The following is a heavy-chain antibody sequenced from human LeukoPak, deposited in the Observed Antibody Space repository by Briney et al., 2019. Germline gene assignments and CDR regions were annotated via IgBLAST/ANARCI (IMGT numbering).Heavy chain of an antibody. CDR2: INQDGSEK. J-gene: IGHJ6*03. CDR1: GFTFSSYC. CDR3: ARDNIDTTMSYYYYYMDV. D-gene: IGHD5-18*01. Sequence: GGSLRLSCAASGFTFSSYCMNWVRQAPGKGLEWVANINQDGSEKYYVDSVKGRFTISRDNAKNSLYLQMNSLRAEDTAVYYCARDNIDTTMSYYYYYMDVWGKGTTVTVSS. V-gene: IGHV3-7*01.